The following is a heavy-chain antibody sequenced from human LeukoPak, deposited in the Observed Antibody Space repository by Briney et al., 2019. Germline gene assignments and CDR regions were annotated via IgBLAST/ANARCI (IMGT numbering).Heavy chain of an antibody. CDR2: IIPIFGTA. V-gene: IGHV1-69*13. Sequence: SVKVSCKASGGTFSSYAISWVRQAPGQGLEWMGGIIPIFGTANYAQKFQGRVTITADESTSTAYMELSSLRSEDTAVYYCAKPRSSIAARHFDYWGQGTLVTVSS. D-gene: IGHD6-6*01. CDR1: GGTFSSYA. J-gene: IGHJ4*02. CDR3: AKPRSSIAARHFDY.